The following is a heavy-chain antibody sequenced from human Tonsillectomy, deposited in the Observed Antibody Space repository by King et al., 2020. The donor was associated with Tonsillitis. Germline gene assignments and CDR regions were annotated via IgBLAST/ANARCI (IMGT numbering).Heavy chain of an antibody. J-gene: IGHJ5*01. D-gene: IGHD3-16*01. Sequence: QLQESGPGLVKPSETLSLICTVSGGSISSYYWSWIRQPPGKGLEWIGNSYYSGSTDYNPSHKSRVSITVDTSKNQFSLKLSSVTAADTAVYYCARVVGDYVWGYYPFWFDSWGQGTLVTVSS. V-gene: IGHV4-59*01. CDR2: SYYSGST. CDR3: ARVVGDYVWGYYPFWFDS. CDR1: GGSISSYY.